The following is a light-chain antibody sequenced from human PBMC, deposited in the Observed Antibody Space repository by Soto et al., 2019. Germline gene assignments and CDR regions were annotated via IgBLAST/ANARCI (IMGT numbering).Light chain of an antibody. CDR2: KAS. Sequence: DIQMTQSRSTLSGSVGDRVTITCRASQTISSWLAWYQQKPGKAPKLLIYKASTLKSGVPSRFSGSGSGTEFTLTITSLQPDDTATYYCQHYNSYPEAFGQGTKVDIK. CDR1: QTISSW. V-gene: IGKV1-5*03. CDR3: QHYNSYPEA. J-gene: IGKJ1*01.